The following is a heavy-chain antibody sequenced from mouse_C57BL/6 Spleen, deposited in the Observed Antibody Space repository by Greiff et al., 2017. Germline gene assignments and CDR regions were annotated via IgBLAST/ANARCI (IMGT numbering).Heavy chain of an antibody. CDR3: SRVVSFDY. Sequence: EVQLQQSGPELVKPGASVKISCKASGYTFTDYYMNWVKQSHGKSLEWIGDINPNNGGTSYNQKFKGKATLTLDKSSSTAYRELSSLPSEDSAVYYCSRVVSFDYWGQGTTLTVSS. CDR1: GYTFTDYY. D-gene: IGHD1-1*02. CDR2: INPNNGGT. J-gene: IGHJ2*01. V-gene: IGHV1-26*01.